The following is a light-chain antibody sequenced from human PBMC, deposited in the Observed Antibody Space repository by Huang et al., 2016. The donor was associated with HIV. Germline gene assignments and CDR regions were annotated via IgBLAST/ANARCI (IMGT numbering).Light chain of an antibody. V-gene: IGKV3-11*01. CDR3: QQHTSWPT. Sequence: EVVLTQSPATLSLSAGETATISCWASQNVTTYLAWYQQKAGQSPSLLIYDASTRATGIPARFSGSGSVTDFTLTINSLEPMDSAVYYCQQHTSWPTFGQGTNLEIK. J-gene: IGKJ2*01. CDR2: DAS. CDR1: QNVTTY.